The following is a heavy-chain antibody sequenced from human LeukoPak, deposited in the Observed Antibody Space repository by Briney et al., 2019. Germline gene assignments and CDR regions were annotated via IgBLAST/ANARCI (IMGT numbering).Heavy chain of an antibody. CDR1: GGSISSSSYY. CDR3: ARHGRYYDILTGYYYWFDP. D-gene: IGHD3-9*01. J-gene: IGHJ5*02. CDR2: IYYSGST. V-gene: IGHV4-39*01. Sequence: SETLSLTCTVSGGSISSSSYYWGWIRQPPGKGLEWIGSIYYSGSTSYNPSLKSRVTISVDASKNQFSLKLSSVTAADTAVYYCARHGRYYDILTGYYYWFDPWGQGALVTVSS.